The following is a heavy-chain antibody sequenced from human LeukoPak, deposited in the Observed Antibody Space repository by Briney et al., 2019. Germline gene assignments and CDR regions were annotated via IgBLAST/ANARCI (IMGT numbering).Heavy chain of an antibody. CDR1: GYSFTSYW. J-gene: IGHJ5*02. CDR2: IYPGDSDT. V-gene: IGHV5-51*01. CDR3: ARQGDYDSSGYYPNWFDP. D-gene: IGHD3-22*01. Sequence: GESLKISCKGSGYSFTSYWIGWVRQMPGKGLEWMGIIYPGDSDTRYSPSFQGQVTISADKSISTAYLQWNSLKASDTAMYYCARQGDYDSSGYYPNWFDPWGQGTLVTVSS.